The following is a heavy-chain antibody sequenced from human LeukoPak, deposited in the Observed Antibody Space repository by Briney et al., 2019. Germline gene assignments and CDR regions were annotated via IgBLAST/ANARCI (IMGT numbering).Heavy chain of an antibody. D-gene: IGHD6-13*01. CDR3: ARVGHGDSSSCYNAFDI. V-gene: IGHV3-7*02. CDR1: GFTFSSYW. CDR2: IKQDGSEK. J-gene: IGHJ3*02. Sequence: PGGSLRLSCAASGFTFSSYWMRWVRQAPGKGLEWVANIKQDGSEKYYVDSVKGRFTISRDNAKNPLYLQMNSLRAEDTAVYYCARVGHGDSSSCYNAFDIWGQGTVVTVSS.